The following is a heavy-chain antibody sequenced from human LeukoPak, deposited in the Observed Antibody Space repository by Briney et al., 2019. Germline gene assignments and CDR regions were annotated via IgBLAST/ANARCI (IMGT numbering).Heavy chain of an antibody. J-gene: IGHJ4*02. V-gene: IGHV3-23*01. CDR1: GFTLSTNA. Sequence: SGGSLRLSCLTSGFTLSTNAMSWVRQAPGKGLEWISGISGSGASTYYADSVKGRFTISRDNSKNTLYLQMNSLRAEDTAVYYCATDTAMVTTFDYWGQGTLVTVSS. D-gene: IGHD5-18*01. CDR3: ATDTAMVTTFDY. CDR2: ISGSGAST.